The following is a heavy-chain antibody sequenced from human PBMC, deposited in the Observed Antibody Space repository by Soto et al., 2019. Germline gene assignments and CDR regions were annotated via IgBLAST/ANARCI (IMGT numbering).Heavy chain of an antibody. Sequence: GGSLRLSCAASGFTFSSYSMNWVRQAPGKGLEWVSSISSSSSYIYYADSVKGRFTISRDNAKNSLYLQMNSLRAEDTAVYYCARGGSGYYYFDYWGQGTLVTVSS. CDR2: ISSSSSYI. CDR1: GFTFSSYS. CDR3: ARGGSGYYYFDY. V-gene: IGHV3-21*01. J-gene: IGHJ4*02. D-gene: IGHD3-22*01.